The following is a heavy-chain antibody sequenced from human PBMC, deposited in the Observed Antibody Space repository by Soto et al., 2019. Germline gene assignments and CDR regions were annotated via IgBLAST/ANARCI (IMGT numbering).Heavy chain of an antibody. J-gene: IGHJ6*02. CDR1: GYTFTSYG. CDR3: ARDPPLQYYYYYYGMDV. V-gene: IGHV1-18*01. Sequence: ASVKVSCKASGYTFTSYGISWVRQAPGQGLEWMGWISAYNGNTNYAQKLQGRVTMTTDTSTNTAYMELRSLRSDDTAVYYCARDPPLQYYYYYYGMDVWGQGTTVTVSS. CDR2: ISAYNGNT. D-gene: IGHD2-15*01.